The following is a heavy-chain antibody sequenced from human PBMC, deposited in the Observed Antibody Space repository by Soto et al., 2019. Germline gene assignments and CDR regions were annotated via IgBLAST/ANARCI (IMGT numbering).Heavy chain of an antibody. Sequence: SETLSLTCTVSGGSISSGGYYWSWIRQPPGKGLEWIGYIYYSGSTYYNPSLKSRVTISVDTSKNQFSLKLSSVTAADTAVYYCARDGGRFAGTPGLDYWGQGTLVTVSS. CDR3: ARDGGRFAGTPGLDY. V-gene: IGHV4-30-4*01. CDR1: GGSISSGGYY. J-gene: IGHJ4*02. CDR2: IYYSGST. D-gene: IGHD3-16*01.